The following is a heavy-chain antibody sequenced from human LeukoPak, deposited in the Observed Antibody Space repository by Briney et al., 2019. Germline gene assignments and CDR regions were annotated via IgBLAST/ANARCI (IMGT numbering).Heavy chain of an antibody. CDR3: ARPVGSSSWYLSALDI. CDR2: ISAYNGNT. V-gene: IGHV1-18*01. J-gene: IGHJ3*02. CDR1: GYTFTSYG. D-gene: IGHD6-13*01. Sequence: ASVKVSCKASGYTFTSYGISWVRQAPGQGLEWMGWISAYNGNTNYAQKLQGRVTMTTDTSTSTAYMELRSLRSDDTAVYYCARPVGSSSWYLSALDIWGQGTMATVSS.